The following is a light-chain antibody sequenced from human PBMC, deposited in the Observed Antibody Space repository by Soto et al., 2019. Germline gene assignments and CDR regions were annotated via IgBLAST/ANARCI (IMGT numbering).Light chain of an antibody. CDR2: SAS. CDR1: KDISTS. J-gene: IGKJ1*01. Sequence: QVTQSPSSVSASVGERVTITCQTSKDISTSVAWYQQKPGKAPNLLIYSASALHRGVPSRFSGSGSGADFTLTVSSLQPEDSATYHCQQADSFPWTFGQGTKVDIK. CDR3: QQADSFPWT. V-gene: IGKV1D-12*01.